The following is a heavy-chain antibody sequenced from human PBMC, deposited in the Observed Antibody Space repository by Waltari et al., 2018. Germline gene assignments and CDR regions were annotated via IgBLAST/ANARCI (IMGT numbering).Heavy chain of an antibody. CDR1: GGTFSSYA. V-gene: IGHV1-69*01. Sequence: QVQLVQSGAEVKKPGSSVKVSCKASGGTFSSYAISWVRQAPGQGLEWMGGIIPIFCTATYAQTFQGRVTITADESTSTAYMELSSLRSEDTSVYYCARPIFGVVDDAFDIWGQGTMVTVSS. CDR3: ARPIFGVVDDAFDI. CDR2: IIPIFCTA. D-gene: IGHD3-3*01. J-gene: IGHJ3*02.